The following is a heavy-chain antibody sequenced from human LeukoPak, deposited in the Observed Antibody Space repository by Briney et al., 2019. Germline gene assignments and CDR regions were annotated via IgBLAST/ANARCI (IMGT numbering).Heavy chain of an antibody. D-gene: IGHD6-13*01. CDR3: ARVYYSNSYDYWYFDL. J-gene: IGHJ2*01. Sequence: SQTLSLTCTVSGGSINSYYWSWIRQPPGKGLEWIGYIYSSGRTNYNPSLMSRVTISVDTSKNQFSLKLSSVTAADTAVYYCARVYYSNSYDYWYFDLWGRGTLVTVSS. CDR1: GGSINSYY. V-gene: IGHV4-59*01. CDR2: IYSSGRT.